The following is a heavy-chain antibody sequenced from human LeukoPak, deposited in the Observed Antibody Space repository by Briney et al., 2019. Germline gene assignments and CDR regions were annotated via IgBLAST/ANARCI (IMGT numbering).Heavy chain of an antibody. D-gene: IGHD5-18*01. CDR2: ISWNSGSI. CDR3: ARDRGYSYVAS. Sequence: GGSLRLSCAASGFTFDDYAMHWVRQAPGKGLEWVSGISWNSGSIGYADSVKGRFTISRDNAKNSLYLQMNSLRAEDTAVYYCARDRGYSYVASWGQGTLVTVSS. CDR1: GFTFDDYA. J-gene: IGHJ4*02. V-gene: IGHV3-9*01.